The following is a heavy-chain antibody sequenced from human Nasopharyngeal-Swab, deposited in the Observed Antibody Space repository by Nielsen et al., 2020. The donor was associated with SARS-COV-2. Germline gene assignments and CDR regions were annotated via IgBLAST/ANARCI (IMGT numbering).Heavy chain of an antibody. D-gene: IGHD5-12*01. CDR1: GFTFSNHV. CDR3: AREVPYSGHDDAFDI. CDR2: ISTTTATI. Sequence: GESLKISCVASGFTFSNHVMHWVRQAPGKGLEWISYISTTTATIYYADSVKGRFTISRDNAKNSLYLQMNSLRAEDTAVYYCAREVPYSGHDDAFDIWGQGTMVTVSA. V-gene: IGHV3-48*04. J-gene: IGHJ3*02.